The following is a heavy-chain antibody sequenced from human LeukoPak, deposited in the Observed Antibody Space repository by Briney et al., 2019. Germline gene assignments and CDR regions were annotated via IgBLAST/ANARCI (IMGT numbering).Heavy chain of an antibody. J-gene: IGHJ6*02. D-gene: IGHD3-3*01. Sequence: GASVKVSCTASGGTFSSYAISWVRQAPGQGLEWMGGIIPNFGTANYAQKFQGRVTITADESTSTAYVELSSLRSEDTAVYYCARGDVLRFLEHYYYYGMDVWGQGTTVTVSS. CDR2: IIPNFGTA. CDR1: GGTFSSYA. CDR3: ARGDVLRFLEHYYYYGMDV. V-gene: IGHV1-69*01.